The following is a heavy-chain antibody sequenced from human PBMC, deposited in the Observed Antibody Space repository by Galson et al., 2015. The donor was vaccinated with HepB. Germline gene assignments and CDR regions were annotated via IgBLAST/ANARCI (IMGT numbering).Heavy chain of an antibody. Sequence: SLRLSCAASGFTFSRYDMHWVRQAPGKGLEWVAVVPYDASNEYYADSVKGRFTISRDNSKNTVYLQMNSLRPEDTAVYYCARVEAQLLFLKGRYYYHGMDFWGQGTAVTVSS. V-gene: IGHV3-30*03. CDR2: VPYDASNE. CDR1: GFTFSRYD. J-gene: IGHJ6*02. D-gene: IGHD2-2*01. CDR3: ARVEAQLLFLKGRYYYHGMDF.